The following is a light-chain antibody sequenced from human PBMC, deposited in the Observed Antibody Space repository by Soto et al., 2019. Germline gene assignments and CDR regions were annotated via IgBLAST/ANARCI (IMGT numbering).Light chain of an antibody. CDR2: STN. CDR3: AAWDDTLNGHVV. J-gene: IGLJ2*01. V-gene: IGLV1-44*01. Sequence: QSVLTQPPSAPGTPGQRVTISCSGSSSNIGSNSANWYQQLPGTAPKLVMYSTNQRPSGVPDRFSGSKSGTSASLAISDLQSEDEADYYCAAWDDTLNGHVVFGGGTKLTVL. CDR1: SSNIGSNS.